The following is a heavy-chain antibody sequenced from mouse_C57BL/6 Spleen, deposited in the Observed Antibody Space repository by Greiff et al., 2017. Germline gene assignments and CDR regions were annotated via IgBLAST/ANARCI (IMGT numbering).Heavy chain of an antibody. J-gene: IGHJ2*01. V-gene: IGHV14-4*01. CDR2: IDPENGDT. CDR3: TTGRYFDY. Sequence: VHVKQSGAELVRPGASVKLSCTASGFNIKDDYMHWVKQRPEQGLEWIGWIDPENGDTEYASKFQGKATITADTSSNTAYLQLSSLTSEDTAVYYCTTGRYFDYWGQGTTLAVSS. CDR1: GFNIKDDY.